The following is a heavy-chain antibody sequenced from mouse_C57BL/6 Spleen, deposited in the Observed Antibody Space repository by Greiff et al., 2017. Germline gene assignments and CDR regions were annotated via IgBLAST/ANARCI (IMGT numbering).Heavy chain of an antibody. CDR3: ARRVVATPNWYFDV. D-gene: IGHD1-1*01. Sequence: VQLQQSGPVLVKPGASVKMSCKASGYTFTDYYMNWVKQSHGKSLEWIGVINPYNGGTSYTQKFKGKATLTVDKSSSTAYMELNSLTSEDAAVYYCARRVVATPNWYFDVWGTGTTVTVSS. CDR1: GYTFTDYY. V-gene: IGHV1-19*01. CDR2: INPYNGGT. J-gene: IGHJ1*03.